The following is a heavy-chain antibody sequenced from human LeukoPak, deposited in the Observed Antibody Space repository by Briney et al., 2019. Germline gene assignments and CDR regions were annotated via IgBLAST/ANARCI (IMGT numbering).Heavy chain of an antibody. D-gene: IGHD1-14*01. CDR3: ARPSGGTPFKRFDY. Sequence: TSETLSLTCTVSGGSISGYYWSWIRQPPGKGLELIGYVHYSGSTYYNPSLKSRVTMSVDTSKNQFSLKLTSVTAADTAVYYCARPSGGTPFKRFDYWGEGTLVTVSS. CDR1: GGSISGYY. J-gene: IGHJ4*02. V-gene: IGHV4-59*12. CDR2: VHYSGST.